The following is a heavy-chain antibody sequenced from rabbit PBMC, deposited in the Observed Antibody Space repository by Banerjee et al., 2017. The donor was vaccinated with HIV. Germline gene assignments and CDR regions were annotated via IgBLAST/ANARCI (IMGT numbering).Heavy chain of an antibody. D-gene: IGHD1-1*01. J-gene: IGHJ4*01. CDR2: IYAGSSGST. Sequence: QSLEESGGDLVKPGASLTLTCTASGFSFSSSYYMCWVRQAPGKGLEWIACIYAGSSGSTYYASWAKGRFTISKTSSTTVTLQMTSLTAADTATYFCVRDSGGYYPYYFDLWGPGTLVTVS. V-gene: IGHV1S40*01. CDR1: GFSFSSSYY. CDR3: VRDSGGYYPYYFDL.